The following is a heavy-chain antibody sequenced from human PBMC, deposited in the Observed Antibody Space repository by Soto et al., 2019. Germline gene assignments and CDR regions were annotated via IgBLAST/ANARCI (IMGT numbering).Heavy chain of an antibody. J-gene: IGHJ4*02. CDR1: GFTFSSYG. CDR3: AKETYSGPLDY. D-gene: IGHD2-15*01. V-gene: IGHV3-30*18. CDR2: ISYDGSNK. Sequence: QVQLVESGGGVVQPGRSLRLSCAASGFTFSSYGMHCVRQAPGKGLEWVSVISYDGSNKYYADSVKGRFTISRDNSKNTLYLHMNSLRTEDTAVYYCAKETYSGPLDYWGQGTLVTVSS.